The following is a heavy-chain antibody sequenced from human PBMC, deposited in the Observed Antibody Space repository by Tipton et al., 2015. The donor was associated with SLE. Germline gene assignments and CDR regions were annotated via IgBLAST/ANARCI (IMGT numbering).Heavy chain of an antibody. CDR1: GGSISSSYY. J-gene: IGHJ4*02. V-gene: IGHV4-39*07. CDR3: ARDLFVEFYRSWSDYAYYFDY. Sequence: TLSLTCTVSGGSISSSYYWGWIRQSPGKGLEWIGYISTSGSTFYNPSLKSRVTISVDTSKNEFSLKLSSVTAADTAVYYCARDLFVEFYRSWSDYAYYFDYWGQGVLVTVSS. CDR2: ISTSGST. D-gene: IGHD3-3*01.